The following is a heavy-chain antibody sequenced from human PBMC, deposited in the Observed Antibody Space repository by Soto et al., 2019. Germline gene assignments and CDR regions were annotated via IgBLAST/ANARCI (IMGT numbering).Heavy chain of an antibody. CDR1: GDIFSGYS. CDR3: ARDLGSGYDPGDY. J-gene: IGHJ4*02. V-gene: IGHV1-69*05. D-gene: IGHD5-12*01. Sequence: QVQLVQSGAEVKKPGSSVKVSCKTSGDIFSGYSISWVRQAPGQGLEWMGGIIPIFGTTNYAQRFHGRVTFTXDXSTSTVYMEWYSLKSEDTAVYYCARDLGSGYDPGDYWGQGTLVTVSS. CDR2: IIPIFGTT.